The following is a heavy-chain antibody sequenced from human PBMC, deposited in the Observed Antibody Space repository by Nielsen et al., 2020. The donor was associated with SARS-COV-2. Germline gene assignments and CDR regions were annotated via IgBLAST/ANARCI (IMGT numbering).Heavy chain of an antibody. V-gene: IGHV3-9*01. CDR1: GFTFDDYA. D-gene: IGHD3-10*01. Sequence: GGSLRLSCSASGFTFDDYAMHWVRQAPGKGLEWVSGISWNSGSIGYADSVKGRFTISRDNAKNSLYLQINSLRAEDTALYYCAKDLTSAYYYGSGALDYWGQGTLVTVSS. CDR2: ISWNSGSI. CDR3: AKDLTSAYYYGSGALDY. J-gene: IGHJ4*02.